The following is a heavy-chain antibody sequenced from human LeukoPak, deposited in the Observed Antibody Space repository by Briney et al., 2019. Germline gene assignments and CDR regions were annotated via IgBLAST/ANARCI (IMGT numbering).Heavy chain of an antibody. J-gene: IGHJ4*02. V-gene: IGHV1-18*01. CDR1: GYTFTSYG. D-gene: IGHD4-17*01. CDR2: ISSYNGNT. Sequence: ASVKVSCKGSGYTFTSYGISWVRQAPGQGLQWMGWISSYNGNTKYAQKFQGRVTMTTDTSTTTAYMELRSLRSDDTAVYYCARDAGGDYGDYWGQGTLVTISS. CDR3: ARDAGGDYGDY.